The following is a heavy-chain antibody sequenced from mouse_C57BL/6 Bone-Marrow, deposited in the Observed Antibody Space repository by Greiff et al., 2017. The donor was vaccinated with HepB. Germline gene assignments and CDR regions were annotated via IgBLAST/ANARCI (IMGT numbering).Heavy chain of an antibody. Sequence: EVQLQQSGPELVRPGASVKFSCTASGYNFNDYYMHWVKQRPEQGLEWIGWIDPEYGDTNYASKFKGKATITADKSSNTAYLQLSSLTSEDSAVYYCTRETSYFDYWDWGKGTT. CDR1: GYNFNDYY. D-gene: IGHD2-4*01. CDR3: TRETSYFDYWD. V-gene: IGHV14-4*01. J-gene: IGHJ2*01. CDR2: IDPEYGDT.